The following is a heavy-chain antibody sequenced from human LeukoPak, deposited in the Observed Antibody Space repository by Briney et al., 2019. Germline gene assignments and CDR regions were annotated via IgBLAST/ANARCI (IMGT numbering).Heavy chain of an antibody. D-gene: IGHD3-16*01. Sequence: QTGGSLRLSCAASGFTFSSYAMSWVRQAPGKGLEWVAFIRYDGSNKHYADSVKGRFTISRDNSKNTLYLQMNSLRAEDTAVYYCAKDPFQYYFDYWGQGTLVTVSS. CDR1: GFTFSSYA. J-gene: IGHJ4*02. CDR3: AKDPFQYYFDY. V-gene: IGHV3-30*02. CDR2: IRYDGSNK.